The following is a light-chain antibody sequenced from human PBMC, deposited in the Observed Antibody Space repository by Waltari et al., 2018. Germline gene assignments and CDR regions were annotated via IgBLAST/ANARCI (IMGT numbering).Light chain of an antibody. CDR2: DAS. V-gene: IGKV1-33*01. CDR1: QPITNY. J-gene: IGKJ3*01. CDR3: QRYDNLPVFA. Sequence: DIQLTQSPSSLSASVGDRVTITCQASQPITNYLNWYQQKPGKAPELLIYDASKLQTGVPSRFSGSQSGTEFTFTIASLQPVDVATYYCQRYDNLPVFAFGPGTKVNVK.